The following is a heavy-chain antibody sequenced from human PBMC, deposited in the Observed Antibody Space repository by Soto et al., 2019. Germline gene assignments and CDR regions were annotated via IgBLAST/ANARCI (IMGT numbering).Heavy chain of an antibody. V-gene: IGHV1-18*01. D-gene: IGHD3-9*01. CDR1: GYTFTSYG. CDR2: ISAYNGNT. CDR3: NAYDILTGYYTFDY. J-gene: IGHJ4*02. Sequence: QVQLVQSGAEVKKPGASVKVSCKASGYTFTSYGISWVRQAPGQGLEWMGWISAYNGNTNYAQKLQGRVTMTTDTCXSTAYMELRSLRSDDTAVYYCNAYDILTGYYTFDYWGQGTLVTVSS.